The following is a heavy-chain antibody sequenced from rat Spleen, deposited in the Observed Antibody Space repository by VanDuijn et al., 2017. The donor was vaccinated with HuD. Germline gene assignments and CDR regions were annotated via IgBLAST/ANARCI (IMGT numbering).Heavy chain of an antibody. V-gene: IGHV5-25*01. CDR1: GFTFSNYY. Sequence: EVQLVESGGGLVQPGRSLKLSCAASGFTFSNYYMAWVRQAPTKGLEWVAYISTGGDNTYYRDSVKGRFTVSRDNAKSTLYLQMDSLRSEDTATYYCARHGAIPLIIRGTVFDYWGQGVMVTVSS. CDR2: ISTGGDNT. D-gene: IGHD4-3*01. J-gene: IGHJ2*01. CDR3: ARHGAIPLIIRGTVFDY.